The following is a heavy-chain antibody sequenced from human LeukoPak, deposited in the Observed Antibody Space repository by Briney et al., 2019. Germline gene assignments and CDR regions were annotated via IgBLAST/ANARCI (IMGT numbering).Heavy chain of an antibody. Sequence: GGSLRLSCAASGFTFSSYAMSWVRQAPGKGLEWVSAISGSGGSTYYADSVKGRFTISRDNSKNTLYLQMNSLRAEDTAVYYCAKDNTIFGVVSHAFDNWGQGTMVTVSS. CDR1: GFTFSSYA. J-gene: IGHJ3*02. V-gene: IGHV3-23*01. D-gene: IGHD3-3*01. CDR3: AKDNTIFGVVSHAFDN. CDR2: ISGSGGST.